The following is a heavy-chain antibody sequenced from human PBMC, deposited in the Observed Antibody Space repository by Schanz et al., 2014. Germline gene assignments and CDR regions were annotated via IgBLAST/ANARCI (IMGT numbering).Heavy chain of an antibody. Sequence: QDQLLQSGAAVKKPGSSVRVSCMASGGTLDTYKIAWVRQVPGQGLEWMGGIIPFLAVSNYAQDFQGRVTFTSDRATSTVHMDLRSLRTEDTGLDYCARAGRGYAYPLNSYPMDVWGQGSTVIVSS. CDR1: GGTLDTYK. V-gene: IGHV1-69*02. CDR3: ARAGRGYAYPLNSYPMDV. D-gene: IGHD3-16*01. J-gene: IGHJ6*02. CDR2: IIPFLAVS.